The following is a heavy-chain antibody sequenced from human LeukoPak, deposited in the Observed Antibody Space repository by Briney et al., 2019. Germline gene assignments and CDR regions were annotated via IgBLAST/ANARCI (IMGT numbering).Heavy chain of an antibody. CDR3: ARHGSVGAFDPFDI. CDR1: GYTFISYW. D-gene: IGHD1-26*01. CDR2: VYAGDSDT. Sequence: GESLKISCKGSGYTFISYWIGWVRQMPGKGLEWMGIVYAGDSDTRYNPSFQGQVTMSADESLSTAYLQWSSLKASDTAIYCCARHGSVGAFDPFDIWGQGTMVTVSS. V-gene: IGHV5-51*01. J-gene: IGHJ3*02.